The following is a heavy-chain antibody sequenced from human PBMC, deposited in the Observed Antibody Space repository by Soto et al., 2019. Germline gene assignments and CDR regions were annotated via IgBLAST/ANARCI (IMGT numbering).Heavy chain of an antibody. CDR3: AKIVARHSLVPVFDQ. D-gene: IGHD2-21*01. CDR1: GFTFDEYA. Sequence: EVQLVESGGGLVQPGRSLRLSCVASGFTFDEYAVHWVRQAPGKGLEWVSGISWDSGSINYAASVRGRFTVSRDNAKNSLYLHMTSLGIEDTAFDYCAKIVARHSLVPVFDQWGQGALVPVSS. CDR2: ISWDSGSI. V-gene: IGHV3-9*01. J-gene: IGHJ4*02.